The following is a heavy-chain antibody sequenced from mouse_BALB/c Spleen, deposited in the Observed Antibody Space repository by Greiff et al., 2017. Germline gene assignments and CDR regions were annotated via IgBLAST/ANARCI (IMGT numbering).Heavy chain of an antibody. Sequence: QVQLKQSAAELARPGASVKMSCKASGYTFTSYTMHWVKQRPGQGLEWIGYINPSSGYTEYNQKFKDKTTLTADKSSSTAYMQLSSLTSEDSAVYYCASRLLRYPWFAYWGQGTLVTVSA. V-gene: IGHV1-4*02. CDR2: INPSSGYT. D-gene: IGHD1-1*01. CDR3: ASRLLRYPWFAY. CDR1: GYTFTSYT. J-gene: IGHJ3*01.